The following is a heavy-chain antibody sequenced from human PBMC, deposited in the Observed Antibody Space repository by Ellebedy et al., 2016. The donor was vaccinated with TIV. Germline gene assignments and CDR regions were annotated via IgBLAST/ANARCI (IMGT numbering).Heavy chain of an antibody. V-gene: IGHV3-23*01. CDR1: GFSFSNYV. Sequence: GESLKISCAASGFSFSNYVMSWVRQAPGKGLAWVSGIRGSGGNTFQAGSVKGRFTISRDNSQNTVYLQMNSLRGEDTAVYYCVKDLDNSGWYDFDVWGQGTMVTVSS. CDR2: IRGSGGNT. J-gene: IGHJ3*01. CDR3: VKDLDNSGWYDFDV. D-gene: IGHD6-19*01.